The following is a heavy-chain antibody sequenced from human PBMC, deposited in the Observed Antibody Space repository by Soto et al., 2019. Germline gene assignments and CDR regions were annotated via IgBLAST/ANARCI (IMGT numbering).Heavy chain of an antibody. D-gene: IGHD3-22*01. J-gene: IGHJ4*02. CDR1: GGSISSGDYY. CDR2: IYYSGST. V-gene: IGHV4-30-4*01. Sequence: PSETLSLTCTVSGGSISSGDYYWSWIRQPPGKGLEWIGYIYYSGSTYYNPSLKSRVTISVDTSKNQFSLKLSSVTAADTAVYYCARDSVPRHPGDSSGYYYGPFDYWGQGTLVTVSS. CDR3: ARDSVPRHPGDSSGYYYGPFDY.